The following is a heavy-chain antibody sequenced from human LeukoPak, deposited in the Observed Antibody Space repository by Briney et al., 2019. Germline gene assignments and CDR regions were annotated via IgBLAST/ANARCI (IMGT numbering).Heavy chain of an antibody. CDR2: VSSSSNYI. CDR3: ARDTTYYYDSNGYYYFDY. J-gene: IGHJ4*02. Sequence: GSLRLSCAASGFTFSSYTMNWVRQAPGKGLEWVSSVSSSSNYIYYADSVKGRFTISRDNAKNSLFLQMNSLRAEDTAVYYCARDTTYYYDSNGYYYFDYWGQGTLVTVSS. D-gene: IGHD3-22*01. CDR1: GFTFSSYT. V-gene: IGHV3-21*01.